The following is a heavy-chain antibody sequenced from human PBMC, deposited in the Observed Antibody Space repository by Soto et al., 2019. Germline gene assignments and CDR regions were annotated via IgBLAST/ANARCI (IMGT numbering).Heavy chain of an antibody. CDR1: GFTFSSYS. CDR3: ARRIAVAGNLDY. CDR2: ISSSSSYI. J-gene: IGHJ4*02. Sequence: EVQLVESGGGLVKPGGSLRLSCAASGFTFSSYSMNWVRQAPGKGLEWVSSISSSSSYIYYADSGKGRFTISRDNAKNSLYLQMNSLRAEDTAVYYCARRIAVAGNLDYWGQGTLVTVSS. D-gene: IGHD6-19*01. V-gene: IGHV3-21*01.